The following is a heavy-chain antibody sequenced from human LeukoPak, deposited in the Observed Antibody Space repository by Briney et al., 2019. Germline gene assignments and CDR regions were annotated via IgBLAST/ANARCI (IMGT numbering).Heavy chain of an antibody. D-gene: IGHD6-19*01. CDR3: ARCLTVAGTIEN. J-gene: IGHJ4*02. CDR1: GGSFSGYY. V-gene: IGHV4-59*01. Sequence: SETLSLTCAVYGGSFSGYYWSWIRQPPGKGLEWIGYIYYSGSTNYNPSLKSRVTISVDTSKNQFSLKLSSVTAADTAVYYCARCLTVAGTIENWGQGTLVTVSS. CDR2: IYYSGST.